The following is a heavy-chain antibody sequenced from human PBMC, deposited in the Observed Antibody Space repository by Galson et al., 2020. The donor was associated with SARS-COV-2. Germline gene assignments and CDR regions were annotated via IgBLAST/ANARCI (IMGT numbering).Heavy chain of an antibody. V-gene: IGHV3-23*01. J-gene: IGHJ4*02. D-gene: IGHD3-10*01. CDR1: GFTFSSYA. CDR2: ISGSGGST. Sequence: GESLKISCAASGFTFSSYAMSWVRQAPGKGLEWVSAISGSGGSTYYADSVKGRFTISRDNSKNTLYLQMNSLRAEDTAVYYCAKDPVLWFGEFRSITYFDYWGQGTLVTVSS. CDR3: AKDPVLWFGEFRSITYFDY.